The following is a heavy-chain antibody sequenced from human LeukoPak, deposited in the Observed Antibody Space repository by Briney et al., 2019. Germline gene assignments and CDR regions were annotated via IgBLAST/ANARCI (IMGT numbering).Heavy chain of an antibody. CDR3: AKSAFDI. J-gene: IGHJ3*02. V-gene: IGHV3-9*01. CDR2: ISWNSGSI. Sequence: GGSLRLSCAASGFTFDDYAMHWVRQAPGKGLEWVSGISWNSGSIGYADSVKGRLTISRDNAKNSLYLQMNSLRAEDTALYYCAKSAFDIWGQGTMVTVSS. CDR1: GFTFDDYA.